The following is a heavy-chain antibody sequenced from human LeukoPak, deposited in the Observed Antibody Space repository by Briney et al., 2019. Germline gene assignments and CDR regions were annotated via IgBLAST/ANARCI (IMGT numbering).Heavy chain of an antibody. CDR3: ARGTGYANWFDP. J-gene: IGHJ5*02. D-gene: IGHD5-18*01. Sequence: SETLSLTCAVYGGSFCGYYWSWIRQPPGKGLEWIGEINHSGSTNYNPSLKSRVTISVDTSKNQFSLKLSSVTAADTAVYYCARGTGYANWFDPWGQGTLVTVSS. CDR1: GGSFCGYY. CDR2: INHSGST. V-gene: IGHV4-34*01.